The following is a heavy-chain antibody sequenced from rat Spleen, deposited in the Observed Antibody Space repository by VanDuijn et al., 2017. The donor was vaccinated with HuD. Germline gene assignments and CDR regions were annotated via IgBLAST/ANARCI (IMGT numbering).Heavy chain of an antibody. CDR2: MWSGGST. D-gene: IGHD1-9*01. Sequence: QVQLKESGPGLVQPSQTLSLTCTVSGFSLTSYNVHWVRQPPGKGLEWMGVMWSGGSTDYNSALKSRLSISRDTSKNQVFLKMNSLQSEDTTTYYCARALHTTGTPYVMDAWGQGASVTVSS. V-gene: IGHV2-45*01. J-gene: IGHJ4*01. CDR1: GFSLTSYN. CDR3: ARALHTTGTPYVMDA.